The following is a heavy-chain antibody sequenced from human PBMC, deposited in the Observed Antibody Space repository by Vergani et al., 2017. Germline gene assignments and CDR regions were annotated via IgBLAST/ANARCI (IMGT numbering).Heavy chain of an antibody. Sequence: QVQLQESGPGLVKPSETLSLTCTVSGGSISSYYWSWIRQPPGKGLEWIGYIYYSGSTNYNPSLKSRVTISVDTSKNQFSLKLSSVTAADTAVYYCAREIRYCSSTSCYFDYWGQGTLVTVSS. CDR3: AREIRYCSSTSCYFDY. CDR2: IYYSGST. CDR1: GGSISSYY. V-gene: IGHV4-59*01. D-gene: IGHD2-2*01. J-gene: IGHJ4*02.